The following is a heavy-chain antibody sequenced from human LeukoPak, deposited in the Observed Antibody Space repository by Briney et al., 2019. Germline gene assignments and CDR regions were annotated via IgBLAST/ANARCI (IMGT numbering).Heavy chain of an antibody. CDR1: GFSVSSNY. CDR2: IYIGGFT. D-gene: IGHD1-26*01. CDR3: AKVLCCGSLQFGH. V-gene: IGHV3-53*01. J-gene: IGHJ4*02. Sequence: PGGSLRLSCGASGFSVSSNYMNWVRQAPGKGLEWVSVIYIGGFTYYTQSLKGRFTISRDISKNTVFLQMNSLRPADTAVYYCAKVLCCGSLQFGHWGQGTRVTLSS.